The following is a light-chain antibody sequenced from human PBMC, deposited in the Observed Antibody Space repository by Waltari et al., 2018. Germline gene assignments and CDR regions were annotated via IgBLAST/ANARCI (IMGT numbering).Light chain of an antibody. CDR1: RSDIGSSDY. CDR3: TSHTTTSTLV. CDR2: EVS. V-gene: IGLV2-14*01. Sequence: QSALTQPASVSGSPGQSITLSCTGTRSDIGSSDYVSWYQQHPGKAPKLIIYEVSDRPYGVSYRFSGSKSGNTASLTIFGLQPEDEADYHCTSHTTTSTLVFGGGTRLTVL. J-gene: IGLJ2*01.